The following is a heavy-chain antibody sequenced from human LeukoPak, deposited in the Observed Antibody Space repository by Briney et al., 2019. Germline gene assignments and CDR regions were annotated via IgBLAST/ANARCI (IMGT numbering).Heavy chain of an antibody. J-gene: IGHJ1*01. CDR1: GFTFSSYG. CDR3: AKDFDYYDSREHELNFQH. V-gene: IGHV3-30*18. CDR2: ISYDGSNK. D-gene: IGHD3-22*01. Sequence: PGGSLRLSCAASGFTFSSYGMHWVRQAPGKGLEWVAVISYDGSNKYYADSVKGRFTISRDNSKNTLYLQMNSLRAEDTAVYYCAKDFDYYDSREHELNFQHWGQGTLVTVSS.